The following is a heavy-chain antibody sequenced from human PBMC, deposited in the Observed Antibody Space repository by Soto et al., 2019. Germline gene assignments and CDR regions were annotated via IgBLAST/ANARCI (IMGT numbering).Heavy chain of an antibody. CDR3: AREGK. CDR2: INPNGSAK. Sequence: EVQLVESGGYLVQPGGSLSLSCAASGFTFNGFWMSWVRQAPGKGLEWVANINPNGSAKKYVDSVEGRFTISRDNAKNSLDLYMTSLRVEDTAIYYCAREGKWGQGTLVAVSS. CDR1: GFTFNGFW. V-gene: IGHV3-7*01. J-gene: IGHJ4*02.